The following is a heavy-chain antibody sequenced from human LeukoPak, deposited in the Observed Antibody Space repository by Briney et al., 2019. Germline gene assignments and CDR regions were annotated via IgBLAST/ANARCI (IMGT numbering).Heavy chain of an antibody. CDR1: GFTFSSYS. D-gene: IGHD6-13*01. V-gene: IGHV3-21*01. Sequence: GGSLRLSCAASGFTFSSYSMNWVRQAPGKGLEWVSSISSSSSYIYYADSVKCRFTISRDNAKNSLYLQMNSLRAEDTAVYYCARGIAASAFDIWGQGTMVTVSS. CDR2: ISSSSSYI. CDR3: ARGIAASAFDI. J-gene: IGHJ3*02.